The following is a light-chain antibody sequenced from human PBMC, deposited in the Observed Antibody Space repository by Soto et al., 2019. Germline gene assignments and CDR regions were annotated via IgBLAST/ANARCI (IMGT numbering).Light chain of an antibody. CDR2: DAS. CDR3: QQYNNWPPYT. Sequence: SPATLSLYTGERATLSCRASQSVSSYLAWYQQKPGQAPRLLIYDASNRATGIPARFSGSGSGTEFTLTISSLQSEDFAVYYCQQYNNWPPYTFGQVTIVDI. V-gene: IGKV3D-15*01. J-gene: IGKJ1*01. CDR1: QSVSSY.